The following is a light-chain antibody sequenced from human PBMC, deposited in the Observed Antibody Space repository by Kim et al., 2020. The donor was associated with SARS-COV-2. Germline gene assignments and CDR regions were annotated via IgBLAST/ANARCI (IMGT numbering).Light chain of an antibody. CDR1: HSVSSSY. J-gene: IGKJ2*01. CDR3: QQYGSSP. V-gene: IGKV3-20*01. CDR2: GAS. Sequence: LSLSPAERATLSCRASHSVSSSYLAWYQQKPGQAPRLLIYGASSRATGIPDRFSGSGSGTDFTLTISRLEPDDFAVYYCQQYGSSPFGQGTKLEI.